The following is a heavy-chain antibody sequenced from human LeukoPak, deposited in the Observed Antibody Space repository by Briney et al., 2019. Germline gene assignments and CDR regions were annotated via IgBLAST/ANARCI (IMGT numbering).Heavy chain of an antibody. CDR2: LYTGGGT. J-gene: IGHJ4*02. D-gene: IGHD3-22*01. V-gene: IGHV3-53*01. CDR3: TRSGYRHPYHFDS. Sequence: GGSLRLSCAASGFSVRTTYMSWVRQAPGKGLEWVSVLYTGGGTDHADSVKGRFTISRDNSKNTLSLQMNSMRVEDTAIYYCTRSGYRHPYHFDSWGQGTLVTVSS. CDR1: GFSVRTTY.